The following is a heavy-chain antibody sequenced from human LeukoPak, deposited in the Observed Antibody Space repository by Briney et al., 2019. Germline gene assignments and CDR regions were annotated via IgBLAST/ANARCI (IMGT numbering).Heavy chain of an antibody. CDR1: GGSISSGSYY. Sequence: SETLSLTCTVSGGSISSGSYYWSWIRQPAGKGLEWIGRIYTSGSTNYNPSLKSRVTISVDTSKNQFSLKLSFVTAADTAVYYCARLGYDSSGYYYFDYWGQGTLVTVSS. D-gene: IGHD3-22*01. J-gene: IGHJ4*02. CDR3: ARLGYDSSGYYYFDY. CDR2: IYTSGST. V-gene: IGHV4-61*02.